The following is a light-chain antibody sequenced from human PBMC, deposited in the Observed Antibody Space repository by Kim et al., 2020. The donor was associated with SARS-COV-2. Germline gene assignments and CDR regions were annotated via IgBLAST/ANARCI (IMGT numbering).Light chain of an antibody. CDR2: GAA. CDR1: QSVSNIY. CDR3: QQYGSSPLWT. Sequence: PGAPAPLSCRDCQSVSNIYLALSKQKPGQAPSLLLFGAASRATGIPDRFSGSGSETAFTLTISRLEPEDCAVYYCQQYGSSPLWTFGQGTKVDIK. J-gene: IGKJ1*01. V-gene: IGKV3-20*01.